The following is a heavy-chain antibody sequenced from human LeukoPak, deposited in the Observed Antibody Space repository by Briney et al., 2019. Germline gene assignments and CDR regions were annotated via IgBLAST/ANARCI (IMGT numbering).Heavy chain of an antibody. CDR1: GGSISSYY. CDR2: IYYSGTT. D-gene: IGHD2-2*02. J-gene: IGHJ5*02. CDR3: ARDAAYCSSTSCYTWFDP. Sequence: NASETLSLTSTVSGGSISSYYWSWIRQPPGKGLEWIEYIYYSGTTNYNPSLKSRVTMSVDTSKNQFSLKLSSVTAADTAVYYCARDAAYCSSTSCYTWFDPWGQGTLVTVSS. V-gene: IGHV4-59*12.